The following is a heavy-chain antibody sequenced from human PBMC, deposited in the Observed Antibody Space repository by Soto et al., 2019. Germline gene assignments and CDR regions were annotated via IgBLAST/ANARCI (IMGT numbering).Heavy chain of an antibody. CDR2: IYWNDDK. CDR1: GFSLSTSGVG. V-gene: IGHV2-5*01. J-gene: IGHJ4*02. CDR3: AHRPDYYDSSGYYFSAFDY. D-gene: IGHD3-22*01. Sequence: SGPTLVKPTQTLTLTCTFSGFSLSTSGVGVGWIRQPPGKALEWLALIYWNDDKRYSPSLKSRLTITKDTSKNQVVLTMTNMDPVDTATYYCAHRPDYYDSSGYYFSAFDYWGQGTLVTVSS.